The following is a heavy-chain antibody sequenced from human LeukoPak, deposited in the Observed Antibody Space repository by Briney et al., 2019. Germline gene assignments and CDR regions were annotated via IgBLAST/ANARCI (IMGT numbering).Heavy chain of an antibody. CDR1: GFTFSRHG. V-gene: IGHV3-30*18. CDR3: AKGVVAATNAAYYGMDV. Sequence: GGSLRLSCAASGFTFSRHGLHWVRQAPGKGLEWVAVISNDANDKYYADSVKGRFTISRDNSKNTLYLQMNSLRPEDTAVYYCAKGVVAATNAAYYGMDVWGQGTTVTVSS. D-gene: IGHD2-15*01. J-gene: IGHJ6*02. CDR2: ISNDANDK.